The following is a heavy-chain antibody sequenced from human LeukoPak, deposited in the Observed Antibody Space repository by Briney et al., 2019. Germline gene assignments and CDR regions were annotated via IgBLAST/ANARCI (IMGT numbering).Heavy chain of an antibody. CDR3: ARDKRDYNNSLTVNWFDP. CDR2: IYASGST. J-gene: IGHJ5*02. D-gene: IGHD4-11*01. V-gene: IGHV4-4*07. Sequence: SETLSLTCTVSGGSISSYYWSWIRQPAGKGLEWIGRIYASGSTNYNPSLKSRVTMSADPSKSQFSLRLSSVTAADTAVYYCARDKRDYNNSLTVNWFDPWGQGTLVTVSS. CDR1: GGSISSYY.